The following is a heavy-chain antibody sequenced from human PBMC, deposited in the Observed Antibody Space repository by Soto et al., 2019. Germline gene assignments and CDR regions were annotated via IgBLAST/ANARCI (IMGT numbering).Heavy chain of an antibody. D-gene: IGHD6-6*01. Sequence: SETLSLTCTVSGGSISSHYWSWIRQPPGKGLEWIGYISYSGSTNYNPSLKSRVTISVDTSKNQFSLKLSSVTAADTAVYYCARGRRQLRSYYCYMDVWGKGTTVTVSS. CDR3: ARGRRQLRSYYCYMDV. V-gene: IGHV4-59*11. CDR2: ISYSGST. CDR1: GGSISSHY. J-gene: IGHJ6*03.